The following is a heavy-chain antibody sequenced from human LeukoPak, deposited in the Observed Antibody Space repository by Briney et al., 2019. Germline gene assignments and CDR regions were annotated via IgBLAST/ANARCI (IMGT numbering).Heavy chain of an antibody. V-gene: IGHV3-30*18. CDR1: GFTFSSYG. Sequence: GGSLRLSCAASGFTFSSYGMHWVRQAPGKGLEWVAVISYDGSNKYYADSVKGRFTISRDNSKNTLYLQMNSLRAEDTAVYYCAKETGLRFLEWTTIPPDYWGQGTLVTVSS. D-gene: IGHD3-3*01. CDR3: AKETGLRFLEWTTIPPDY. CDR2: ISYDGSNK. J-gene: IGHJ4*02.